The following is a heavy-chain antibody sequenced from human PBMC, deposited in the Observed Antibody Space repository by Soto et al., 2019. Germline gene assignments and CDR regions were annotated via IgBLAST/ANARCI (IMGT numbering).Heavy chain of an antibody. CDR2: ISSRSTTI. Sequence: DVQLVESGGHLVQPGGSLRLSCAASGFIFSSYSMHWVRQAPGKGLEWISFISSRSTTIYYASSVKGRFTISRDNAKNSLLLQRNSLRDEDTAVYYCVRRLSHPSGGVILQDCDVWGQGALVTGSS. J-gene: IGHJ4*02. D-gene: IGHD3-16*02. CDR3: VRRLSHPSGGVILQDCDV. V-gene: IGHV3-48*02. CDR1: GFIFSSYS.